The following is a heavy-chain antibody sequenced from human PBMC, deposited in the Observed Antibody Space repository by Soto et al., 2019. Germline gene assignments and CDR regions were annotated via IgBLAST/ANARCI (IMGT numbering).Heavy chain of an antibody. CDR1: GFTFSSYA. CDR2: ISGSGSST. CDR3: AKCGGLVYYFDD. V-gene: IGHV3-23*01. Sequence: EVQLLESGGGLVQPGGSLRLSCAASGFTFSSYAMSWVRQAPGKGLEWVAAISGSGSSTYYADSVKGRFTISRDNSKNAHYQQMISLRAEDTAVYYCAKCGGLVYYFDDWGQGTLVTVSS. D-gene: IGHD3-10*01. J-gene: IGHJ4*02.